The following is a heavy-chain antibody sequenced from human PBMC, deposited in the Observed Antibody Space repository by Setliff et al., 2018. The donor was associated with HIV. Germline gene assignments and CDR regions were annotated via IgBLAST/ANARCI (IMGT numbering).Heavy chain of an antibody. CDR2: LRPSGST. Sequence: KPSETLSLTCTVSGGPFSSSSYYWGWIRQPPGKGLEWIGSLRPSGSTNYNPSLRSRVTISVDTSKNHFSLRLSSVTAADTAVYYCARGEFYCGTDCYWSSFDYWGQGILVTVSS. D-gene: IGHD2-21*02. CDR3: ARGEFYCGTDCYWSSFDY. CDR1: GGPFSSSSYY. J-gene: IGHJ4*02. V-gene: IGHV4-39*07.